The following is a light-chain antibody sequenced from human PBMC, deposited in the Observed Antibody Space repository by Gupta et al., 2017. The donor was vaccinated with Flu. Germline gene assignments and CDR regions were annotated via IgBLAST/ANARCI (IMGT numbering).Light chain of an antibody. V-gene: IGLV1-47*01. CDR2: RNN. J-gene: IGLJ3*02. CDR1: SSNNGSNY. CDR3: AAWDDSLSGRGV. Sequence: QSVLTQPPSASGTPAQRVTISCSGSSSNNGSNYVYWYQQLPGTAPKLLIYRNNQRPSGVPDRFSGSKSGTSASLAISGLRSEDEADYYCAAWDDSLSGRGVFGGGTKLTVL.